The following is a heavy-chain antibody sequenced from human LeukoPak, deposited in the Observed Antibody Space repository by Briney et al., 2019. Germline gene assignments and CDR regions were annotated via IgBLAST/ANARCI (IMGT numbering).Heavy chain of an antibody. CDR2: IKADGSDT. J-gene: IGHJ4*02. CDR1: EFSFSTSW. Sequence: PGGSLRLSCAASEFSFSTSWMSWVRQAPGKGLEWVANIKADGSDTYYGDSVKGRFIISRDNSKNSLYLQMNRLRAGDSAVYFCARDQGSGWWSFDYWGRGTLVTVSS. V-gene: IGHV3-7*03. D-gene: IGHD6-19*01. CDR3: ARDQGSGWWSFDY.